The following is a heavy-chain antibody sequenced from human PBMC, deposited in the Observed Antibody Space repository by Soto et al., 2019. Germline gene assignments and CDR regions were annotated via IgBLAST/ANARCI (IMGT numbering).Heavy chain of an antibody. D-gene: IGHD6-13*01. CDR3: ARSLYSSSWYHSGNSYSYYGMDV. CDR1: GGTFGIYA. Sequence: QVQLVQSGAEVKKPGSSVKVSCKASGGTFGIYAITWVRQAPGQGLEWMGGIIAFSDIVNYTQKLQGRVTITADESTSTAYLDLSSLRSDDTAVYYCARSLYSSSWYHSGNSYSYYGMDVWGQGTTVTVSS. CDR2: IIAFSDIV. J-gene: IGHJ6*02. V-gene: IGHV1-69*12.